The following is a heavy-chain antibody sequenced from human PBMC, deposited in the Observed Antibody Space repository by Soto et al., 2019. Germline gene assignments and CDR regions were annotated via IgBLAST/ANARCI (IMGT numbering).Heavy chain of an antibody. J-gene: IGHJ3*02. Sequence: LRLSCAASGFTFSSYAMQWVRHAPGKGLEWVAVISYDGSNKYYADAVKGRFTITRDNSKYTLYLQMNSLRAEDTAAYYCARDSPPRALLYYDSNLAAFDNWGQGTMVTVSS. CDR1: GFTFSSYA. CDR2: ISYDGSNK. V-gene: IGHV3-30-3*01. D-gene: IGHD3-22*01. CDR3: ARDSPPRALLYYDSNLAAFDN.